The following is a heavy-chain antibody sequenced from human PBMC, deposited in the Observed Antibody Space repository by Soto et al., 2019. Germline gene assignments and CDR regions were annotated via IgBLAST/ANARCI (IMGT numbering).Heavy chain of an antibody. CDR2: IKQDGSEK. V-gene: IGHV3-7*01. CDR3: ARGGGYDYVWGSYRPFDY. Sequence: EVQLVESGGGLVQPGGSLRLSCAASGFTFSSYWMSWVRQAPGKGLEWVANIKQDGSEKYYVDSVKGRFTISRDNAKNSLYLQMNSLRAEDTAVYYCARGGGYDYVWGSYRPFDYWGQGTLVTVSS. CDR1: GFTFSSYW. J-gene: IGHJ4*02. D-gene: IGHD3-16*02.